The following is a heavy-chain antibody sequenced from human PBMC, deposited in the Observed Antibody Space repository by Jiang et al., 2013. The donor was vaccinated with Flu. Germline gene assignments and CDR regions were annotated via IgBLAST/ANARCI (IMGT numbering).Heavy chain of an antibody. CDR1: GFTFSSYD. V-gene: IGHV3-13*01. CDR2: IGTAGDT. J-gene: IGHJ2*01. CDR3: ARGRKTTQRYWYFDL. D-gene: IGHD4-11*01. Sequence: QLLESGGGLVQPGGSLRLSCAASGFTFSSYDMHWVRQATGKGLEWVSAIGTAGDTYYPGSVKGRFTISRENAKNSLYLQMNSLRAGDTAVYYCARGRKTTQRYWYFDLWGRGTLVTVSS.